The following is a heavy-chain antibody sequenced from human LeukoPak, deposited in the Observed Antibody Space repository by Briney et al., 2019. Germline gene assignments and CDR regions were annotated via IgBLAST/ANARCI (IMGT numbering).Heavy chain of an antibody. CDR2: ISYDGSNK. V-gene: IGHV3-30*02. CDR1: GFTFSSYG. J-gene: IGHJ4*02. Sequence: GGSLRLSCAASGFTFSSYGMHWVRQAPGKGLEWVAFISYDGSNKYYADSVKGRFTISRDNSKNTLYLQMNSLRAEDTAVYYCAKEIGGSYRGVIDYWGQGTLVTVSS. D-gene: IGHD1-26*01. CDR3: AKEIGGSYRGVIDY.